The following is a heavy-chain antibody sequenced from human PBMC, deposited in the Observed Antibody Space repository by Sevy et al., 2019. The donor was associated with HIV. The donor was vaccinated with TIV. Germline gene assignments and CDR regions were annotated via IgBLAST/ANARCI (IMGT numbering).Heavy chain of an antibody. CDR1: GGTFSSYA. D-gene: IGHD3-10*01. CDR3: ARGVTMVRGVTHHYYYYGMDV. Sequence: ASVKVSCKASGGTFSSYAISWVRQAPGQGLEWMGGIIRIFGTANYAQKFQGRVTITADESTSTAYMELISLRSEDTAMYFCARGVTMVRGVTHHYYYYGMDVWGQGTTVTVSS. V-gene: IGHV1-69*13. CDR2: IIRIFGTA. J-gene: IGHJ6*02.